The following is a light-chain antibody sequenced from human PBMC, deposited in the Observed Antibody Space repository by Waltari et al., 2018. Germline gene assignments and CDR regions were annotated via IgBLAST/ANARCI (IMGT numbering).Light chain of an antibody. Sequence: DIVMTQYPDSLAVSLGERATINCKSSQSVLSTFNHKNFLAWYQQKAGQPPKLLIYWASTRESGVPDRFSGSGSATDFTLTVSSLQAEDVAVYYCQQYYGTPPTFGPGTKVDVK. J-gene: IGKJ3*01. CDR1: QSVLSTFNHKNF. CDR2: WAS. V-gene: IGKV4-1*01. CDR3: QQYYGTPPT.